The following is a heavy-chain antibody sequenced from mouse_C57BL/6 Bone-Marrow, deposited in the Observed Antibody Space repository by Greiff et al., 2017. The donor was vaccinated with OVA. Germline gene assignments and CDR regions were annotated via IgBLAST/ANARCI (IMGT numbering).Heavy chain of an antibody. CDR2: IDPNSGGT. J-gene: IGHJ4*01. V-gene: IGHV1-72*01. D-gene: IGHD2-2*01. CDR1: GYTFTSYW. Sequence: QVQLQQPGAELVRPGSSVKLSCKASGYTFTSYWMHWVKQRPIQGLEWIGRIDPNSGGTKYNEKFKSKATLTVDKPSSTAYMQHSSLTSEDSAVYYCARWLRRGPMDYWGQGTSVTVSS. CDR3: ARWLRRGPMDY.